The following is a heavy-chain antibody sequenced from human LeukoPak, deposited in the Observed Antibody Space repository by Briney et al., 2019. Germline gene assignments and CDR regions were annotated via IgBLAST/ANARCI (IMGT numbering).Heavy chain of an antibody. J-gene: IGHJ4*02. CDR3: AKDPLSHYYDSSAYKDY. CDR1: EFTFSTYV. V-gene: IGHV3-23*01. CDR2: IAGDSGST. D-gene: IGHD3-22*01. Sequence: GGSLRLSCAASEFTFSTYVMSWVRQAPGRGLEWVSAIAGDSGSTYHADSVKGRFTISRDNSKNTLYLQMNNLRAEDTAVYYCAKDPLSHYYDSSAYKDYWGQGTLVTVSS.